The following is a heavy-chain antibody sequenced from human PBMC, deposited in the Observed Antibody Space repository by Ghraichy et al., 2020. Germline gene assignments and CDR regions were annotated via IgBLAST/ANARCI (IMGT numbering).Heavy chain of an antibody. D-gene: IGHD3-10*01. J-gene: IGHJ6*02. CDR3: ARGSPLWDDYYYGMDV. CDR2: IYYSGST. Sequence: SETLSLTCTVSGGSISSYYWSWIRQPPGKGLEWIGYIYYSGSTNYNPSLKSRVTISVDTSKNQFSLKLSSVTAADTAVYYCARGSPLWDDYYYGMDVWGQGTTVTVSS. CDR1: GGSISSYY. V-gene: IGHV4-59*01.